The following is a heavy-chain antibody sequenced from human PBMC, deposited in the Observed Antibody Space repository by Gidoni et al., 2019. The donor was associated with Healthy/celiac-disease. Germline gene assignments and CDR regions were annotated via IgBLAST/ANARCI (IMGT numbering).Heavy chain of an antibody. CDR2: ISGSGGST. CDR1: GFTFSSYA. D-gene: IGHD4-17*01. J-gene: IGHJ4*02. Sequence: EVQLLESGGGLVQPGGSLRLSCAASGFTFSSYAMSWVRQAPGKGLEWASDISGSGGSTYYADSVKGRFTISRDNSKNTLYLQMNSLRAEDTAVYYCAKDLTTVTTRDYWGQGTLVTVSS. CDR3: AKDLTTVTTRDY. V-gene: IGHV3-23*01.